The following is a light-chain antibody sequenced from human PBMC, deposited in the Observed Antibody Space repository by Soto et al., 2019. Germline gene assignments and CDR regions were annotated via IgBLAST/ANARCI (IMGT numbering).Light chain of an antibody. V-gene: IGKV3-15*01. J-gene: IGKJ1*01. Sequence: EIVMTPSPATLSVAPGESAPISCRASQSVSSNLAWYQQKPGQAPRLLIYGASTRATGIPARFSGSGSGTDFTLTISRLEPEDFAVYYCQQYGSSPRTFGQGTKVDIK. CDR3: QQYGSSPRT. CDR1: QSVSSN. CDR2: GAS.